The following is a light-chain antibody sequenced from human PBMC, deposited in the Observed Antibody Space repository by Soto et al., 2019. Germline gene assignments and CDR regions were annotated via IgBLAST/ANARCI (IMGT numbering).Light chain of an antibody. J-gene: IGKJ1*01. CDR2: KAS. CDR1: QTISSW. CDR3: QHYNSYSEA. Sequence: DIQMTQSPSTLSGSVRDSVTITCRASQTISSWLAWYQQKPGKAPKLLIYKASTLKSGVPSRFSGSGSGTEFTLTISSLQHDDFATYYCQHYNSYSEALGQGPKGDIK. V-gene: IGKV1-5*03.